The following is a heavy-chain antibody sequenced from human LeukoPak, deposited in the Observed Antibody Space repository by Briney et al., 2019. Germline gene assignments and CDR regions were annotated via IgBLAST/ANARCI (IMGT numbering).Heavy chain of an antibody. CDR2: ISTSGSTT. CDR3: ARDGPAYSFDY. V-gene: IGHV3-48*03. D-gene: IGHD1-1*01. CDR1: GFTFSAYE. J-gene: IGHJ4*02. Sequence: PGGSLKLSCAASGFTFSAYEMHWVRQAPGKGLEWVSFISTSGSTTYYADSVKGRFTISRDNARNSLYLQMNSLRAEDTAVYPCARDGPAYSFDYWGQGTLVTVSS.